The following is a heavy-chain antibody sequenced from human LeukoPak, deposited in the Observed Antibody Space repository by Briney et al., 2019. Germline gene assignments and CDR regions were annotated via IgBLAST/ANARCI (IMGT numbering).Heavy chain of an antibody. J-gene: IGHJ3*02. V-gene: IGHV3-7*03. CDR3: AKDFHRLGEFDAFDI. Sequence: GGSLRLSCVASGFTFSSSWMSWVRQGPGKGLEWVASINQDEIHYVDAVRGRFTISRDNAKNSPYLQMNSLRAEDTALYYCAKDFHRLGEFDAFDIWGQGTMVTVSS. CDR2: INQDEI. CDR1: GFTFSSSW. D-gene: IGHD3-16*01.